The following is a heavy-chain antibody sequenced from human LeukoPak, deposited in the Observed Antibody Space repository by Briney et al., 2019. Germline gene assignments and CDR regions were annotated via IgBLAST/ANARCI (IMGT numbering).Heavy chain of an antibody. CDR3: AKVSPSGSYYFDY. J-gene: IGHJ4*02. CDR2: ISGSGGST. CDR1: GFTFNSYV. D-gene: IGHD1-26*01. Sequence: PGGSLRLSCAGSGFTFNSYVMTWVRQAPGKGLEWVSSISGSGGSTFYTDSVKGRFTISRDNSKNALYLHMNSLRAEDTAVYYCAKVSPSGSYYFDYWGQGTLVTVSS. V-gene: IGHV3-23*01.